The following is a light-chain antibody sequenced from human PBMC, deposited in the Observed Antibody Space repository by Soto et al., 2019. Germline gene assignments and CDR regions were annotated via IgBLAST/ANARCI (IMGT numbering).Light chain of an antibody. CDR2: GTS. V-gene: IGKV3D-7*01. CDR1: QTVSRMY. J-gene: IGKJ1*01. Sequence: EIVLTQSPATLSLCPREIATLSCRASQTVSRMYLSWYQHRHGQAPRLLIYGTSTRATGIPVRFTGSGAGTDFTLTISSLQSEDIAIYYCQQRCNWPKTFGQGTKVDIK. CDR3: QQRCNWPKT.